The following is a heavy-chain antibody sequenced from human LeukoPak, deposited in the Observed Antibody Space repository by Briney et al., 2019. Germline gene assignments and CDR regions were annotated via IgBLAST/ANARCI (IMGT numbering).Heavy chain of an antibody. J-gene: IGHJ3*02. V-gene: IGHV4-4*02. CDR2: INHSGST. CDR1: GGSISSSDW. Sequence: SETLSLTCAVSGGSISSSDWWSWVRQPPGKGLEWIGEINHSGSTNYNPSLKSRVTISVDTSKNQFSLKLSSVTAADTAVYYCARGKGDYVWGSYRSSGAFDIRGQGTMVTVSS. CDR3: ARGKGDYVWGSYRSSGAFDI. D-gene: IGHD3-16*02.